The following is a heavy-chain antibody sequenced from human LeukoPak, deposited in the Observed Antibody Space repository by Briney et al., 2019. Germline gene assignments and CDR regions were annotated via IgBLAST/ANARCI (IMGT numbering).Heavy chain of an antibody. D-gene: IGHD1-1*01. CDR2: ISDSWTT. CDR3: ARVTWFPGTSYYYMDV. J-gene: IGHJ6*03. Sequence: SETLSLTCTVSGGSISRYYWSWIRQPPGKGLEWVGYISDSWTTYYNPSLKSRVTISVDTSKKEFSLKLSSVTAADTAVYYCARVTWFPGTSYYYMDVWGKGTTVTVSS. CDR1: GGSISRYY. V-gene: IGHV4-59*01.